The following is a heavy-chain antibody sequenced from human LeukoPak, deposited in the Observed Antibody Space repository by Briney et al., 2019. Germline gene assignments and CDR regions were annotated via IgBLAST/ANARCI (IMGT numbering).Heavy chain of an antibody. J-gene: IGHJ6*03. CDR3: AVWQQLVQNHYYYYMDV. CDR1: GYTFTGYY. Sequence: GASVKVSCKASGYTFTGYYMHWVRQAPGQGLEWMGWINPNSGGTNYAQKFQGRVTMTRDTSISTAYMELSRLRSDDTAVYYCAVWQQLVQNHYYYYMDVWGKGTTVTVSS. CDR2: INPNSGGT. V-gene: IGHV1-2*02. D-gene: IGHD6-13*01.